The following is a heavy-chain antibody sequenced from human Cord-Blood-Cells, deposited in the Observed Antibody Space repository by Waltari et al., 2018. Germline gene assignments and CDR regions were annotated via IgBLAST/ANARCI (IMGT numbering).Heavy chain of an antibody. J-gene: IGHJ6*02. D-gene: IGHD3-3*01. CDR2: IIPIFGTA. CDR1: GGTFSSYA. CDR3: AEGYYDFWSGYAYYYYGMDV. V-gene: IGHV1-69*01. Sequence: QVQLVQSGAEVKKPGSSVKVSCKASGGTFSSYAISWVRQAPGQGTEWMGGIIPIFGTANYAQKFQGRVTITADESTSTAYMELSSLRSEDTAVYYCAEGYYDFWSGYAYYYYGMDVWGQGTTVTVSS.